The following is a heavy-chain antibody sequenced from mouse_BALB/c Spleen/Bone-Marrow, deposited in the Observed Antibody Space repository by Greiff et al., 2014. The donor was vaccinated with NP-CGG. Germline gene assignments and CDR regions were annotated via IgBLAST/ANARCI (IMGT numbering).Heavy chain of an antibody. V-gene: IGHV1-80*01. CDR2: IYPGDGDT. Sequence: VQLQQSGAELVRPGSSVKISCKASGYAFSAYWMNWVKQRPGQGLEWVGQIYPGDGDTNYNGKFKGKATLTADKSSSTAYMQLSSLTSEDSAVYFCTRSTTTFDYWGQGTTLTVSS. J-gene: IGHJ2*01. CDR1: GYAFSAYW. CDR3: TRSTTTFDY. D-gene: IGHD1-2*01.